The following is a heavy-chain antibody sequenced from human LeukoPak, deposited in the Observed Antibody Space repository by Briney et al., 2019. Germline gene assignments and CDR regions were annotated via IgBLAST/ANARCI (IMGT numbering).Heavy chain of an antibody. J-gene: IGHJ3*02. Sequence: LVKVSCKASGGTFSSYAISWVRQAPGQGLEWMGGIIPIFGTANYAQKFQGRVTITADESTSTAYMELSSLRSEDTAVYYCARENGREEQWPQRGAFDIWGQGTMVTVSS. CDR3: ARENGREEQWPQRGAFDI. CDR2: IIPIFGTA. V-gene: IGHV1-69*13. D-gene: IGHD6-19*01. CDR1: GGTFSSYA.